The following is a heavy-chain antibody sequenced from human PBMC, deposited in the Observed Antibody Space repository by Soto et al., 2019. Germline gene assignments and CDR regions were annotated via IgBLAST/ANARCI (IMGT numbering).Heavy chain of an antibody. CDR1: GDSIGTDGYY. V-gene: IGHV4-31*11. Sequence: SETLSLTCAVSGDSIGTDGYYWGWIRQVPGKGLEWIGHMYYSGSTSYNPSLKSRVTISGDTSKNQFSLSLTSVTAADTAVYFCARGGVLRFLKWFPGGWLDPWGQGTLVPVSS. CDR2: MYYSGST. J-gene: IGHJ5*02. CDR3: ARGGVLRFLKWFPGGWLDP. D-gene: IGHD3-3*01.